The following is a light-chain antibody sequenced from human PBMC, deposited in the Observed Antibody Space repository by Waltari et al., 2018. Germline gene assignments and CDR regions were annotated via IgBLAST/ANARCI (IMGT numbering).Light chain of an antibody. J-gene: IGLJ2*01. CDR1: SSTIGNHY. V-gene: IGLV1-47*01. CDR2: KNN. Sequence: QSVLTQPPSASGTPAQRVTISCSASSSTIGNHYVYSYRQLQGTAPKLLIYKNNQRPSVVPDRFSGSKSGTSASLAISGLRSEDEADYYCAAWDDSLSGVVFGGGTKLTVL. CDR3: AAWDDSLSGVV.